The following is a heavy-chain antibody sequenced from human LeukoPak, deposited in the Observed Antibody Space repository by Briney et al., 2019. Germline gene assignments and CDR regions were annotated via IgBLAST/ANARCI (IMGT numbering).Heavy chain of an antibody. J-gene: IGHJ4*02. D-gene: IGHD2-2*01. CDR3: ARGGSVVKGDLDY. Sequence: SETLSLTCTVSGGSISSYYWSWIRQPPGKGLEWIGYIYYSGSTNYNPSLKSRVTISVDTSKNQFSLKLSSVTAADTAVYYCARGGSVVKGDLDYWGQGTLVTVSS. CDR2: IYYSGST. CDR1: GGSISSYY. V-gene: IGHV4-59*01.